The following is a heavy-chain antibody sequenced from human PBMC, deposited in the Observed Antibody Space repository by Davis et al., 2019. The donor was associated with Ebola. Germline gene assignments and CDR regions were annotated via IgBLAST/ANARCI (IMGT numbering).Heavy chain of an antibody. Sequence: ASVKVSCKASGYTFTSYGISWVRQATGQGLEWMGWMNPNSGNTGYAQKFQGRVTMTRNTSISTAYMELSSLRSEDTAVYYCARLAAAGRLTRAFWGQGTLVTVSS. V-gene: IGHV1-8*02. CDR1: GYTFTSYG. J-gene: IGHJ4*02. CDR2: MNPNSGNT. D-gene: IGHD6-13*01. CDR3: ARLAAAGRLTRAF.